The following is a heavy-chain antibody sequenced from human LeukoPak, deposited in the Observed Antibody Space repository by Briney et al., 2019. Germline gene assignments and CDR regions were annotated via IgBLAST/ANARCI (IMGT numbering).Heavy chain of an antibody. D-gene: IGHD6-13*01. J-gene: IGHJ3*02. CDR2: IIPIFGTA. Sequence: SVKVSCKASGGTFSSYAISWVRQAPGQGLEWMGGIIPIFGTANYAQKFQGRVTITADESTSTAYMELSSLRSEDTAVYYCARVFIAKARVRAFDIWGQGTMVTVSS. V-gene: IGHV1-69*13. CDR1: GGTFSSYA. CDR3: ARVFIAKARVRAFDI.